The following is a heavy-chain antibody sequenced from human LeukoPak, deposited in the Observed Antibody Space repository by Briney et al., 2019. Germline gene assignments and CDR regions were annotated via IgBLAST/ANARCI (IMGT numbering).Heavy chain of an antibody. CDR3: GRAGDYPDALDI. V-gene: IGHV3-74*01. CDR1: GVTFSRYW. Sequence: GGSLRLSCAASGVTFSRYWMHWGRQAPGKGLVWVSRINSDGSSTSYADSVKGRFTISRDNAKNTLYLQMNSLRAEDSAVYDCGRAGDYPDALDIWGQGTMVTVSS. J-gene: IGHJ3*02. CDR2: INSDGSST. D-gene: IGHD4-17*01.